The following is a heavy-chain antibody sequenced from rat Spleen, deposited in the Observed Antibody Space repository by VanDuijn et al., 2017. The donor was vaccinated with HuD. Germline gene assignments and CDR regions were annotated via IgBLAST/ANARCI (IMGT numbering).Heavy chain of an antibody. D-gene: IGHD5-1*01. CDR3: ARHNWGFAY. CDR1: GITFSKYG. CDR2: ISTSGGST. Sequence: EVQLVESGGGLVQPGRSLQLSCAASGITFSKYGMAWVRQAPTKGLEWVASISTSGGSTYYRDSVKGRFTISRDNPKSTLSLQMDSLRSEDTATYYCARHNWGFAYWGQGTLVTVSS. V-gene: IGHV5S13*01. J-gene: IGHJ3*01.